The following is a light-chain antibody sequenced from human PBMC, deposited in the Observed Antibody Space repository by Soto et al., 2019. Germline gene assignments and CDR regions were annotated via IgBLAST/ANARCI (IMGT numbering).Light chain of an antibody. Sequence: EIVMTQSPATLSVSPGERASLSCRASQRVGSNLAWYQQTAGQAPRLLIYGASTRATGIPARFSGSGSGTEFTLTISSLQSEDFVVYSCQQYTNWPYTFGQGTKLEIK. J-gene: IGKJ2*01. CDR1: QRVGSN. V-gene: IGKV3-15*01. CDR3: QQYTNWPYT. CDR2: GAS.